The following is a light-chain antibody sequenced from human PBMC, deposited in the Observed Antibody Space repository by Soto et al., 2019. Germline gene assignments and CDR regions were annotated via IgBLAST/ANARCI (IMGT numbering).Light chain of an antibody. Sequence: EVVLTQSPGTLSLSPGERATLSCRASQSVSRSYLAWYQQKPGQAPRLLIYIASSRATGIPDRFSGSGSGTDFTLNISSLEPEDFAMYYCQQYDSSPYTFGQGTKLEIK. V-gene: IGKV3-20*01. J-gene: IGKJ2*01. CDR1: QSVSRSY. CDR3: QQYDSSPYT. CDR2: IAS.